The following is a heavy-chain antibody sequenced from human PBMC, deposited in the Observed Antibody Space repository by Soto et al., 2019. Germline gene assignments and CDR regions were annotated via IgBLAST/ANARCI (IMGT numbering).Heavy chain of an antibody. CDR1: GYTFTSYA. V-gene: IGHV1-3*01. J-gene: IGHJ6*03. CDR2: INAGNGNT. Sequence: ASVKVSCKASGYTFTSYAMHWVRQAPGQRLEWMGWINAGNGNTKYSQKFQGRVTITRDTSASTAYMELSSLRSEDTAVYYCARDLGRLTHKGYMDVWGKGTTVTVSS. CDR3: ARDLGRLTHKGYMDV. D-gene: IGHD6-25*01.